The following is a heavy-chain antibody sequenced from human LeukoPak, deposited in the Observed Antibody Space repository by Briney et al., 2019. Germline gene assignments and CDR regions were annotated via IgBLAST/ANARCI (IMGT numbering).Heavy chain of an antibody. CDR1: GGIYSSDA. J-gene: IGHJ6*02. Sequence: ASVKVSCKASGGIYSSDAISWVRQATGQWLEWMGRIIPIFGTANYAQKFQGRVTITADESTSTAYMELSSLRSEDTAVYYCARAPNDYGDYYYYGMDVWGQGTTVTVSS. CDR3: ARAPNDYGDYYYYGMDV. D-gene: IGHD4-17*01. CDR2: IIPIFGTA. V-gene: IGHV1-69*13.